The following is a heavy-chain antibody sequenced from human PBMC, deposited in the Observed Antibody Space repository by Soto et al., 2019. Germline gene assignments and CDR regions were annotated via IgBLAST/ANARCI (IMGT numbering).Heavy chain of an antibody. CDR3: ARVLEVGNWFDP. CDR2: INHSGST. CDR1: GGSFSVYY. Sequence: SETLSLTCAVYGGSFSVYYWSWIRQPPGKGLEWIGEINHSGSTNYNPSLKSRVTISVDTSKNQFSLKLSSVTAADTAVYYCARVLEVGNWFDPWGQGTLVTVS. V-gene: IGHV4-34*01. D-gene: IGHD3-10*01. J-gene: IGHJ5*02.